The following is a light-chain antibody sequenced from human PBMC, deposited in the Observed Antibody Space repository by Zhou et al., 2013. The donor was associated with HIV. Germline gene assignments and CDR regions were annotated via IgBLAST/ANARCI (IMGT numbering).Light chain of an antibody. J-gene: IGKJ5*01. V-gene: IGKV3-20*01. CDR1: QSVSSY. CDR2: GAS. Sequence: EIVLTQSPATLSLSPGERATLSCRASQSVSSYLAWYQQKPGQAPRLLIYGASTRATGIPDRFSGSGSGTDFTLTISRLGPEDSAVYYCQQYSDSLITFGQGTRLEIK. CDR3: QQYSDSLIT.